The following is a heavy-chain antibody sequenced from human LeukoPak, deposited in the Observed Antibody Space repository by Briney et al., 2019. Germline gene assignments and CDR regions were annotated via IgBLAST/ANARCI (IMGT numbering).Heavy chain of an antibody. D-gene: IGHD1-26*01. CDR1: GFTFSSYW. CDR2: IDGPTYRT. V-gene: IGHV3-23*01. Sequence: GGSLRLSCAASGFTFSSYWMHWVRQAPGKGLEWVSTIDGPTYRTHYADSVMGRFTISRDNSKNTLYLQMNSLRVEDTAVYFCTTWVGAHFDFWGQGTLVTVSS. CDR3: TTWVGAHFDF. J-gene: IGHJ4*02.